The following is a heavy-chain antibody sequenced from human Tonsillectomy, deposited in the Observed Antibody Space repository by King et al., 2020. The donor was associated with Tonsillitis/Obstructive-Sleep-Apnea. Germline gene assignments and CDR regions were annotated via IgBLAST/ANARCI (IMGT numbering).Heavy chain of an antibody. CDR2: IYYSGST. J-gene: IGHJ4*02. CDR1: GGSISSSSYY. D-gene: IGHD2-2*01. V-gene: IGHV4-39*01. Sequence: QLQESGPGLVKPSETLSLTCTVSGGSISSSSYYWGWIRQPPGKGLEWIGSIYYSGSTYYNPSLKGRVTISVDTSKNQFSLKLSSVTAADTAVYYCARHSDIVVVPAALFDYWGQGTLVTVSS. CDR3: ARHSDIVVVPAALFDY.